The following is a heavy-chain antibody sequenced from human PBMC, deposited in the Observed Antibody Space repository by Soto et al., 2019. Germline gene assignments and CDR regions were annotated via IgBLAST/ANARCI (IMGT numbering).Heavy chain of an antibody. D-gene: IGHD2-15*01. CDR2: IYWDDDK. CDR3: ARLVVAGITYYFGS. Sequence: QITLKESGPTLVKPTQTLTLTCTFSGFSLSSSGVGVGWIRQPPGKALEWLAFIYWDDDKRYSPSLKSRLTLTKDTSKSLVVLTLTNMDPVDTATYYCARLVVAGITYYFGSWGQGTLLTVSS. J-gene: IGHJ4*02. V-gene: IGHV2-5*02. CDR1: GFSLSSSGVG.